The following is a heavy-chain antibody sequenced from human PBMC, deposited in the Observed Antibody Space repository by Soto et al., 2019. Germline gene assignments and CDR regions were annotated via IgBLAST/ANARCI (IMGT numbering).Heavy chain of an antibody. V-gene: IGHV3-15*01. CDR3: DADRYCSSNTCSGSFDI. CDR2: IKRQIDGEKT. J-gene: IGHJ3*02. Sequence: EVQLLESGGDLAEPGVSLRLACAASGFAFTHVWMTCVRQAPGRGLEWVGRIKRQIDGEKTNYAATVKGRFTISRDDSNHPLYLKMNSLNSDDSVVYDFDADRYCSSNTCSGSFDIRGQGTTVIV. CDR1: GFAFTHVW. D-gene: IGHD2-2*01.